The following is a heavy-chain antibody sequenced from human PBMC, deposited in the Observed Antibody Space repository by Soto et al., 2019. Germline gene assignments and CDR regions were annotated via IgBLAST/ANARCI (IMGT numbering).Heavy chain of an antibody. CDR1: GFTFSSYG. CDR3: ARDLQNIAAAGINWFDP. CDR2: IWYDGSNK. D-gene: IGHD6-13*01. J-gene: IGHJ5*02. Sequence: GGSLRLSCAASGFTFSSYGMHWVRQAPGKGLEWVAVIWYDGSNKYYADSVKGRFTISRDNSKNTLYLQMNSLRAEDTAVYYCARDLQNIAAAGINWFDPWGQGTLVTSPQ. V-gene: IGHV3-33*01.